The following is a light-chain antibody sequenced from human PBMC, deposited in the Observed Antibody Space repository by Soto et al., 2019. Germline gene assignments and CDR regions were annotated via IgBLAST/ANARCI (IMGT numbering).Light chain of an antibody. V-gene: IGKV3-11*01. CDR1: QSISNR. J-gene: IGKJ4*01. CDR2: AAS. Sequence: TQSPSTLSASVGDRVTITCRASQSISNRLAWYQQKPGQAPRLLIYAASNRATGIPARFSGSGSGTDFTLTISSLEPEDFAVYYCQQRSNWPLTFGGGTQVEIK. CDR3: QQRSNWPLT.